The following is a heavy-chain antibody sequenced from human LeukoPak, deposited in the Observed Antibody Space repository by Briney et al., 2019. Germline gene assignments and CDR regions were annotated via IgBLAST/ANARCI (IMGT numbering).Heavy chain of an antibody. CDR3: ANSKYSSGWYDY. CDR1: GYTFTSYF. CDR2: INPSDGST. Sequence: ASVKVSCKASGYTFTSYFMHWVRQAPGQGLEWMGMINPSDGSTTHAQKLPGRVTMTRDTSTSTVYMELGSLRSEDTAVYYCANSKYSSGWYDYWGQGTLVTVSS. J-gene: IGHJ4*02. D-gene: IGHD6-19*01. V-gene: IGHV1-46*04.